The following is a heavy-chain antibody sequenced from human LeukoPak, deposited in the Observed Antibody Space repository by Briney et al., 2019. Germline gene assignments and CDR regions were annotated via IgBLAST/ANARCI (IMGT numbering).Heavy chain of an antibody. V-gene: IGHV5-51*01. CDR2: IYPGDSDT. D-gene: IGHD6-19*01. Sequence: GESLKISCTASGYSFASSWIAWVRQMPGKGLEWMGIIYPGDSDTRYSPSFQGQVTISADKSISTAYLQWSSLKASDTAMYYCARRIAVAGTRWFDPWGQGTLVTVSS. CDR1: GYSFASSW. CDR3: ARRIAVAGTRWFDP. J-gene: IGHJ5*02.